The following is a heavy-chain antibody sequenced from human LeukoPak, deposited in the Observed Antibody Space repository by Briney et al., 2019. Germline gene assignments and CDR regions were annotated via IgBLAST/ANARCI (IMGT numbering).Heavy chain of an antibody. Sequence: GGSLRLSCAASGFTFSSYRMKWVRQAPGKGREWVSVIYSGGSTYYADSVKGRFTISRDNSKNTLYLQMNSLRAEDTAVYYCARDSARNYYYGMDVWGQGTTVTVSS. V-gene: IGHV3-53*01. D-gene: IGHD2-15*01. CDR2: IYSGGST. CDR3: ARDSARNYYYGMDV. J-gene: IGHJ6*02. CDR1: GFTFSSYR.